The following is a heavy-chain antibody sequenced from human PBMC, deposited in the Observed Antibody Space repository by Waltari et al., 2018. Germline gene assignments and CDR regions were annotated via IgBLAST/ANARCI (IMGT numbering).Heavy chain of an antibody. J-gene: IGHJ4*02. CDR1: GCTVRNYA. CDR2: TGEGGDST. D-gene: IGHD6-13*01. CDR3: AKQYLVLGGDY. Sequence: VQLLESGAGLVQPGWSLRLSCAASGCTVRNYAVNGVRQAPGKGLEWVSATGEGGDSTHNADSVKGRFTIAGENVKNTLYLQRNGLGAEDTAVYCCAKQYLVLGGDYWGQGTLVTVSS. V-gene: IGHV3-23*01.